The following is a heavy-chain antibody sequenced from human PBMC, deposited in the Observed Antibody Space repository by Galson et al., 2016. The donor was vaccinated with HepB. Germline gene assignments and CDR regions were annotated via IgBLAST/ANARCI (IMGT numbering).Heavy chain of an antibody. CDR3: ATGRIVAAGTSEYYVMDI. Sequence: SVKVSCKASGGSLINYALNWVRQAPGQGLQWMGRLIPVLSMSNYTQKFQGRVTISADKYTNIGYMELSSLTSEDTAVYYCATGRIVAAGTSEYYVMDIWGQGTTVTVSS. D-gene: IGHD6-19*01. V-gene: IGHV1-69*04. CDR2: LIPVLSMS. J-gene: IGHJ6*02. CDR1: GGSLINYA.